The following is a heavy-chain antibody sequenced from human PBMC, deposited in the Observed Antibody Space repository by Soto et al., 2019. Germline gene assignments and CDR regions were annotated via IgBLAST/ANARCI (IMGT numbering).Heavy chain of an antibody. J-gene: IGHJ5*02. V-gene: IGHV1-69*02. CDR1: GGTFSSYT. D-gene: IGHD2-15*01. Sequence: QVQLVQSGAEVKKPGSSVKVSCKASGGTFSSYTISWVRQAPGLGLEWMGRIIPILGIANYAQKFQGRVTITADKSTSTAYMELSSLRSEDTAVYYCQNLGYCSGGSCYPPWFDPWGQGTLVTVSS. CDR3: QNLGYCSGGSCYPPWFDP. CDR2: IIPILGIA.